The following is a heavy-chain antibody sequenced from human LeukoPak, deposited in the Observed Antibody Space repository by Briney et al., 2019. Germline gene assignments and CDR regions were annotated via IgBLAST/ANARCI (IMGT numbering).Heavy chain of an antibody. CDR1: GYTFTSYG. CDR3: ARVIHYYGSGSYRALPEGASDI. D-gene: IGHD3-10*01. V-gene: IGHV1-18*01. CDR2: ISAYNGNT. Sequence: ASVKVSCKASGYTFTSYGISWVRQAPGQGLEWMGWISAYNGNTNYAQKLQGRVTMTTDTSTSTAYMELRSLRSDDTAVYYCARVIHYYGSGSYRALPEGASDIWGQGTMVTVSS. J-gene: IGHJ3*02.